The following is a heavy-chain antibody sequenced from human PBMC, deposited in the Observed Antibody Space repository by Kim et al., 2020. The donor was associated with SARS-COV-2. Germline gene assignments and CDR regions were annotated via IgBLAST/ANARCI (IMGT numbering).Heavy chain of an antibody. CDR3: AEDQAVAGSGDY. D-gene: IGHD6-19*01. V-gene: IGHV3-33*06. Sequence: YADAVKGRFTISRDNSKNTLYRQMNRRRAEDTAVYYCAEDQAVAGSGDYWGQGTLVTVSS. J-gene: IGHJ4*02.